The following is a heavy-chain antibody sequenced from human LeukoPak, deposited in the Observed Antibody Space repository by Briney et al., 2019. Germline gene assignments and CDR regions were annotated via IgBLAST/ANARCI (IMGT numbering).Heavy chain of an antibody. Sequence: GASVKVSCKASGYTFTTNYIHWVRQAPGQGPEWMGIINPSGGSTTYAQKFQGRVTMTRDTSTSTVYMELSSLRSEDTAVYYCAREELRSWFDPWGQGALVTVSS. CDR2: INPSGGST. D-gene: IGHD1-7*01. V-gene: IGHV1-46*01. CDR1: GYTFTTNY. CDR3: AREELRSWFDP. J-gene: IGHJ5*02.